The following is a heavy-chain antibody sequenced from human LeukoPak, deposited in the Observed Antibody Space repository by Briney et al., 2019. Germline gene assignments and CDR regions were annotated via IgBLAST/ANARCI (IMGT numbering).Heavy chain of an antibody. D-gene: IGHD1-14*01. Sequence: PSETLSLTCTVSGDSVSSGNYYLSWIRQPLGKGLDWITYMSPSGTTNYNPSLKSRVTISVDTSKNQFSLKLSSVTAADTAVYYCARDGSTTLYYYYGMDVWGQGTTVTVSS. V-gene: IGHV4-61*01. J-gene: IGHJ6*02. CDR3: ARDGSTTLYYYYGMDV. CDR1: GDSVSSGNYY. CDR2: MSPSGTT.